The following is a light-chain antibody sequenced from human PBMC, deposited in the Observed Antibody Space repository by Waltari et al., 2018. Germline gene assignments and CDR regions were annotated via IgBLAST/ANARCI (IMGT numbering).Light chain of an antibody. J-gene: IGKJ2*01. CDR1: QSLLLSNGYNF. Sequence: EIVMTQSPLSLSVTPGEPASISCRSSQSLLLSNGYNFLDWYLQKPGQSPQLLIYLGSNRASGVPDRFSGSASGTDFTLKISRVEAEDVGVYYCMQALQTLRTFGQGTKLEIK. CDR3: MQALQTLRT. V-gene: IGKV2-28*01. CDR2: LGS.